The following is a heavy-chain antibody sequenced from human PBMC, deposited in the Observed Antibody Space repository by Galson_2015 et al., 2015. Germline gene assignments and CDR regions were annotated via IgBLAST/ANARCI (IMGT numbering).Heavy chain of an antibody. V-gene: IGHV3-48*02. D-gene: IGHD6-13*01. Sequence: SLRVSCAASGFTFSSYSMNWVRQAPGKGLEWVSYICSSSSTIYYADSVKGRFTISRDNAKNSLYLQMNSRRDVDTAVYYCARDPRYSSSWTDAVEIWGQGTMVTVTS. J-gene: IGHJ3*02. CDR1: GFTFSSYS. CDR2: ICSSSSTI. CDR3: ARDPRYSSSWTDAVEI.